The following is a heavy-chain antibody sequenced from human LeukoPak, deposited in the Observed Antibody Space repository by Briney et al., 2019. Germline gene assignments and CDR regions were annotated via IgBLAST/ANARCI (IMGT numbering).Heavy chain of an antibody. Sequence: SETLSLTCTVSGGSISSGGYYWSWIRQHPGKGLEWIGYIYYSGSTHYNPSLKSRVTISEDTSKNQFSLKMTSVTAADTAVYYCARALTSATRYFDLWGRGTLVTVSS. D-gene: IGHD4-17*01. CDR2: IYYSGST. J-gene: IGHJ2*01. CDR3: ARALTSATRYFDL. CDR1: GGSISSGGYY. V-gene: IGHV4-31*03.